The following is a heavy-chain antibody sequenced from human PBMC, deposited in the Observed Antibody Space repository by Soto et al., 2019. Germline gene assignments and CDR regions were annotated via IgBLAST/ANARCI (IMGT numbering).Heavy chain of an antibody. Sequence: SVKVSCKASGGTFSSYAISWVRQAPGQGLEWMGGIIPIFGTANYAQKFQGRVTITADESTSTAYMELSSLRSEDTAVYYCARSGLLWFGELPYFDYWGQGTLVTVSS. CDR1: GGTFSSYA. V-gene: IGHV1-69*13. CDR2: IIPIFGTA. CDR3: ARSGLLWFGELPYFDY. J-gene: IGHJ4*02. D-gene: IGHD3-10*01.